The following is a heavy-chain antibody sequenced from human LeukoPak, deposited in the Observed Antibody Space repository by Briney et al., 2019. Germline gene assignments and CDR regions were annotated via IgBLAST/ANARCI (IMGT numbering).Heavy chain of an antibody. Sequence: GGSLRLSCAASGITFNSYTMNWVRQAPGKGLEWVSSISSSSSYMYYADSVKGRFTISRDNAKNSLYLQMNSLRAEDTVVYYCARGEVATGSFDYWGQGTLVTVSS. J-gene: IGHJ4*02. CDR1: GITFNSYT. D-gene: IGHD5-24*01. CDR3: ARGEVATGSFDY. V-gene: IGHV3-21*01. CDR2: ISSSSSYM.